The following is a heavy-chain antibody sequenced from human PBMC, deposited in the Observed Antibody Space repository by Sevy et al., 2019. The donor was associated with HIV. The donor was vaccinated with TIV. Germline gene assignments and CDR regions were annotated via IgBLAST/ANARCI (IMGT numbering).Heavy chain of an antibody. Sequence: SETLSLTCAVYSESFRRYYWNWIRQSPEKGLEWIGEINHSGTTNYNPSLISRVTISVDPSRNQFSLKLNSVTAADTAVYYCASDSGTYTYYFDNWGQGTPVTVSS. J-gene: IGHJ4*02. CDR1: SESFRRYY. V-gene: IGHV4-34*01. D-gene: IGHD1-26*01. CDR2: INHSGTT. CDR3: ASDSGTYTYYFDN.